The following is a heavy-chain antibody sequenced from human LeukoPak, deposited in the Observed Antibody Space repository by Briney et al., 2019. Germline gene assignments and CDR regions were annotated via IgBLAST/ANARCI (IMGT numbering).Heavy chain of an antibody. Sequence: PGGSLRLSCAASGFTFVSYWMSWVRQAPGKGLEWVANIRQDGSEKRYVDSVRGRFTISRDNAKNSLYLQMNSLRAEDTAVYYCASNSLTRAKGTDYWGQGTLVTVSS. D-gene: IGHD3-9*01. J-gene: IGHJ4*02. CDR2: IRQDGSEK. CDR3: ASNSLTRAKGTDY. CDR1: GFTFVSYW. V-gene: IGHV3-7*01.